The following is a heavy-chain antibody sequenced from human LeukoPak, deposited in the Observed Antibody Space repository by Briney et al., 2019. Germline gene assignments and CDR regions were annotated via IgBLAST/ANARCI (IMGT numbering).Heavy chain of an antibody. CDR1: GGSISSYY. CDR2: IYTSGST. D-gene: IGHD3-9*01. Sequence: KTSETLSLTCTVSGGSISSYYWSWIRQPAGKGLEWIGRIYTSGSTNYNPSLKSRVTMSVDTSKNQFSLKLSSVTAADTAVYYCARDRYFDWLLSGYYYYMDVWGKGTTVTVSS. V-gene: IGHV4-4*07. J-gene: IGHJ6*03. CDR3: ARDRYFDWLLSGYYYYMDV.